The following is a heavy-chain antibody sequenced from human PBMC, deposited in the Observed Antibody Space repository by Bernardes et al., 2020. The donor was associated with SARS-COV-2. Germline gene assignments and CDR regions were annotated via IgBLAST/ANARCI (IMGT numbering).Heavy chain of an antibody. V-gene: IGHV3-74*01. CDR3: AREMDYGDYGDGGYNWFDP. D-gene: IGHD4-17*01. J-gene: IGHJ5*02. Sequence: GGSLRLSCAASGFTFSSYWMHWVRQAPGKGLVWVSRINSDGSSTSYADSVKGRFTISRDNAKNTLYLQMNSLRAEDTAVYYCAREMDYGDYGDGGYNWFDPWGQGTLVTVSS. CDR1: GFTFSSYW. CDR2: INSDGSST.